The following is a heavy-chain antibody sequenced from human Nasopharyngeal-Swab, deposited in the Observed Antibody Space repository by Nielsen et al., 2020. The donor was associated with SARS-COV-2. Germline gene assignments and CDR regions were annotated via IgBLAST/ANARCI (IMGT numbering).Heavy chain of an antibody. CDR3: ARDHGTVTGLYFYGMDV. D-gene: IGHD6-19*01. CDR1: GLTVSSTY. CDR2: TEIGGTT. Sequence: GESLKISCAVSGLTVSSTYMSWVRQAPGKGLEWVSVTEIGGTTHYADSVKGRFTISRDNAKSSLYLQLNSLRDEDTAVYYCARDHGTVTGLYFYGMDVWGQGTTVTVSS. J-gene: IGHJ6*02. V-gene: IGHV3-53*01.